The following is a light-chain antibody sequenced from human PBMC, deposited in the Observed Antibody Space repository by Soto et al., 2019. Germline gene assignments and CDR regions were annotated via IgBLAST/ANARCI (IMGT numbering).Light chain of an antibody. Sequence: EIVLTQSPGTLSLSPGGRATLSCRASQSVMRYLAWYQQKPGQAPRLLIYDASYRATDIPARFSGSGSETDFTLTISSLEPEDFAVYYCQHRFNWSWTFGQGTKVDIK. CDR2: DAS. V-gene: IGKV3-11*01. CDR1: QSVMRY. CDR3: QHRFNWSWT. J-gene: IGKJ1*01.